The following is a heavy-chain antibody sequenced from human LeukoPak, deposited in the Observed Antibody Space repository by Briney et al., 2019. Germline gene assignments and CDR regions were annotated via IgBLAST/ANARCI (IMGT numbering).Heavy chain of an antibody. CDR2: INPNSGGT. Sequence: ASVKVSCKASGYTFTGYYMHWVRQAPGQGLEWMGWINPNSGGTNSAQKFQGRVTMTRDTSISTAYMELSRLRSDDTAVYYCARAGSYKDFYYFDYWGQGTLVTVSS. J-gene: IGHJ4*02. CDR1: GYTFTGYY. V-gene: IGHV1-2*02. CDR3: ARAGSYKDFYYFDY. D-gene: IGHD1-26*01.